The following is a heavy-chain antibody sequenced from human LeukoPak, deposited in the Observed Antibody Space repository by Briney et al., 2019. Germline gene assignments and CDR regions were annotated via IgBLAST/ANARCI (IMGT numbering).Heavy chain of an antibody. V-gene: IGHV4-39*07. CDR1: GGSISSSSYY. CDR3: ARVGRDDSSGYYPTLFDY. CDR2: IYYSGST. Sequence: SETLSLTCTVSGGSISSSSYYWGWIRQPPGKGLEWIGSIYYSGSTYYNPSLKSRVTISVDTSKNQFSLKLSSVTAADTAVYYCARVGRDDSSGYYPTLFDYWGQGTLVTVSS. J-gene: IGHJ4*02. D-gene: IGHD3-22*01.